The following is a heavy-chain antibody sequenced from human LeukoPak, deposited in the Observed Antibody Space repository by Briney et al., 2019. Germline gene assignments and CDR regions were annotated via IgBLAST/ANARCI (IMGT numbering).Heavy chain of an antibody. CDR2: IYYSGTT. Sequence: PSETLSLTCTVSGGSISSYYWSWIRQPPGKGLEWIGYIYYSGTTNYNPPLKSRVTISVDTSKNQFSLKLSSVTAADTAVYYCARGVYIAAAQYGYWGQGTPVTVSS. J-gene: IGHJ4*02. V-gene: IGHV4-59*01. D-gene: IGHD6-13*01. CDR1: GGSISSYY. CDR3: ARGVYIAAAQYGY.